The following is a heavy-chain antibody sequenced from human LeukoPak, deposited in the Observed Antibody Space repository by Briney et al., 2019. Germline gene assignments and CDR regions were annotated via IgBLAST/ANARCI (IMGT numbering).Heavy chain of an antibody. Sequence: QPGGPLRLSCAASGFTFSGYWMHCVRQAPGKGLVWVSRINSDGSSTSYADSVKGRFTISRDSAKNTLYLQMNSLRAEDTAVYYCVRDGYSYGFMLAFDIWGLGTRVTVSS. D-gene: IGHD5-18*01. CDR2: INSDGSST. V-gene: IGHV3-74*01. CDR3: VRDGYSYGFMLAFDI. CDR1: GFTFSGYW. J-gene: IGHJ3*02.